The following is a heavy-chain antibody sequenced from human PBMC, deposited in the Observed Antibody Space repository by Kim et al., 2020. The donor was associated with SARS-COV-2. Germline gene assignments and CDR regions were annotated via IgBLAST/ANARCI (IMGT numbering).Heavy chain of an antibody. D-gene: IGHD3-3*01. J-gene: IGHJ3*02. Sequence: GRFTISRDNSKNTLYLQMNGLRAEDTAVYYCAREGGQYYDFWSGLYAFDIWGRGTMVTVSS. CDR3: AREGGQYYDFWSGLYAFDI. V-gene: IGHV3-30*07.